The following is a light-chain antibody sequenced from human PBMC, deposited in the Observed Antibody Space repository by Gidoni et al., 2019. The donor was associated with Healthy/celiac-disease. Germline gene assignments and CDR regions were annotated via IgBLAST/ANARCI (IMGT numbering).Light chain of an antibody. J-gene: IGLJ2*01. Sequence: QSVLTQPPSVSGAPGQRVTISCTGSSFNIGAGYDVHWYQQLPGTAPKLLIYDNSNRPSGVPDRFSGSKSGTSASLAITGLRAEDEADYYCQSYDSSLSGSGIFGGGTKLTVL. CDR2: DNS. V-gene: IGLV1-40*01. CDR3: QSYDSSLSGSGI. CDR1: SFNIGAGYD.